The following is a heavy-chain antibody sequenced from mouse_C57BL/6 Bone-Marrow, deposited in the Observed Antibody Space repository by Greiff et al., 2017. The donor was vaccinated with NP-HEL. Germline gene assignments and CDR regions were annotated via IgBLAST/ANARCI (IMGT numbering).Heavy chain of an antibody. J-gene: IGHJ4*01. CDR3: ARGDYGSSRFGYAMDY. D-gene: IGHD1-1*01. Sequence: QVQLKQSGAELVKPGASVKISCKASGYAFSSYWMNWVKQRPGKGLEWIGQIYPGDGDTNYNGKFKGKATLTADKSSSTAYMQLISLTSEDSAVYFCARGDYGSSRFGYAMDYWGQGTSVTVSS. CDR2: IYPGDGDT. CDR1: GYAFSSYW. V-gene: IGHV1-80*01.